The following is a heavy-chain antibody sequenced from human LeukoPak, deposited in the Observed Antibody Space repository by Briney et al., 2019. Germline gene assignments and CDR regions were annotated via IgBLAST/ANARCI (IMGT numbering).Heavy chain of an antibody. Sequence: SVKVSCKASGGTFSSYAISWVRQAPGQGLEWMGGIIPIFGTANYAQKFQGRVMITADKSTSTAYMELSSLRSEDTAVCYCARDLFERRGYSYGRPNYYYYYYMDVWGKGTTVTVSS. CDR3: ARDLFERRGYSYGRPNYYYYYYMDV. CDR2: IIPIFGTA. J-gene: IGHJ6*03. V-gene: IGHV1-69*06. D-gene: IGHD5-18*01. CDR1: GGTFSSYA.